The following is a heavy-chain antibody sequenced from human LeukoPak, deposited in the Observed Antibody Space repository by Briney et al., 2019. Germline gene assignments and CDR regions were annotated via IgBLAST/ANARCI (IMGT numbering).Heavy chain of an antibody. V-gene: IGHV3-13*01. CDR1: GFTFSSHD. CDR2: IGAGGDT. Sequence: GRSLRLSCSPSGFTFSSHDMHWVRQATGKGLEWVSAIGAGGDTYYPGSVKGRFTISRENAKNSLYLEMNSLRAGDTAVYYCARVGGWVEDYYYYDMDGWGKGTTVTV. D-gene: IGHD2-15*01. CDR3: ARVGGWVEDYYYYDMDG. J-gene: IGHJ6*04.